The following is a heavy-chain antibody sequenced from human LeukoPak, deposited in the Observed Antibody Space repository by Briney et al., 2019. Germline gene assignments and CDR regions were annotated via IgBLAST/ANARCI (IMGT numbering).Heavy chain of an antibody. D-gene: IGHD1-26*01. J-gene: IGHJ6*03. CDR3: ARVSRQPTIYYYYMDV. V-gene: IGHV1-2*02. Sequence: GASVTVSFTASVYTFTVYYMHWVRQAPGQGRGWMGWINPNSGGTNYAQKFQGRVTMTRDTSISTAYMELSRLRSDDTAVYYCARVSRQPTIYYYYMDVWGKGTTVTVSS. CDR1: VYTFTVYY. CDR2: INPNSGGT.